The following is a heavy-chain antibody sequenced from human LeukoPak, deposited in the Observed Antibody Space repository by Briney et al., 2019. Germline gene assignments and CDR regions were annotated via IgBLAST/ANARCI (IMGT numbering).Heavy chain of an antibody. Sequence: SETLSLTXTVSGGSISSYYWGWIRQPPGKGLEWIGSIYYSGSTYYNPSLKSRVTISVDTSKNQFSLKLSSVTAADTAVYYCARHFGVLGGAFDIWGQGTMVTVSS. CDR2: IYYSGST. V-gene: IGHV4-39*01. CDR3: ARHFGVLGGAFDI. D-gene: IGHD3-16*01. J-gene: IGHJ3*02. CDR1: GGSISSYY.